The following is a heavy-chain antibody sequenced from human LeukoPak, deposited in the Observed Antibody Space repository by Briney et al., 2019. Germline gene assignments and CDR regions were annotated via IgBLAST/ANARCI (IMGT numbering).Heavy chain of an antibody. V-gene: IGHV1-18*01. CDR1: GYTFTSYG. CDR3: ARVYCSSTSCLTSVDY. D-gene: IGHD2-2*01. CDR2: ISAYNGNT. Sequence: ASVKVSCKASGYTFTSYGISWVRQAPGQGLEWMGWISAYNGNTNYAQKLQGRVTMTTDTSTSTAYMELRSLRSDDTAVYYCARVYCSSTSCLTSVDYWGQGTLVTVSS. J-gene: IGHJ4*02.